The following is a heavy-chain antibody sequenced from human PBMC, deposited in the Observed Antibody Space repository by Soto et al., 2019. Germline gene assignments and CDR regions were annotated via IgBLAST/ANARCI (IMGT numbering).Heavy chain of an antibody. CDR2: ISGSGDST. CDR1: GFTFSSYA. J-gene: IGHJ4*02. D-gene: IGHD3-16*01. Sequence: EVQLLESGGGLVQPGGSLRLSCAASGFTFSSYAMSWVRQAPGKGLEWVSAISGSGDSTYYADSVKGRFTISRDNSKNTLYRQMNSLRAEDTAVYYCAKDGSRGSYFDYWGQGTLVTVSS. V-gene: IGHV3-23*01. CDR3: AKDGSRGSYFDY.